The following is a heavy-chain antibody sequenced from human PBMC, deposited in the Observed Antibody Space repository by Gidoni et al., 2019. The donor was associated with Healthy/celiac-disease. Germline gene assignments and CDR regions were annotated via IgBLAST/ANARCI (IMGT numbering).Heavy chain of an antibody. CDR3: AKSESYYYYYYGMDV. Sequence: EVQLLESGGGLVQPGGSLRLSCAASGFTFSSYAMSWVRQAPGKGLEWVSAISGSGGSTYYADSVKGRCTISRDNSKNTLYLQMNSLRAEDTAVYYCAKSESYYYYYYGMDVWGQGTTVTVSS. J-gene: IGHJ6*02. V-gene: IGHV3-23*01. CDR1: GFTFSSYA. CDR2: ISGSGGST.